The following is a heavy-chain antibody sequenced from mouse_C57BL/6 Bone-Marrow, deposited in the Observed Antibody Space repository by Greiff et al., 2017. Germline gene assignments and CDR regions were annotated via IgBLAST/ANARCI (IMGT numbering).Heavy chain of an antibody. V-gene: IGHV5-16*01. Sequence: EVHLVESEGGLVQPGSSMKLSCTASGFTFSDYYMAWVRQVPEKGLEWVANINYDGSSTYYLDSLKSRFIISRDNAKNILYLQMSSLKSEDTATYYCARSYGSSYSFAYWGQGTLVTVSA. J-gene: IGHJ3*01. CDR3: ARSYGSSYSFAY. CDR1: GFTFSDYY. D-gene: IGHD1-1*01. CDR2: INYDGSST.